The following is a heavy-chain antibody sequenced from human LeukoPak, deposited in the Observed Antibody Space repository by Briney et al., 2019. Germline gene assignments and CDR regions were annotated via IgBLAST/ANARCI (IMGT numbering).Heavy chain of an antibody. J-gene: IGHJ4*02. D-gene: IGHD5-12*01. CDR1: GFTFSSYS. CDR2: ISSSSRYI. V-gene: IGHV3-21*04. Sequence: GGSLRLSCAASGFTFSSYSMNWVRQAPGKGLEWVSSISSSSRYIYYADSVKGRFTISRDSAKNSLYLQMNSLRTEDTALYYCAKDRTYSAYAALDYWGQGTLVTVSS. CDR3: AKDRTYSAYAALDY.